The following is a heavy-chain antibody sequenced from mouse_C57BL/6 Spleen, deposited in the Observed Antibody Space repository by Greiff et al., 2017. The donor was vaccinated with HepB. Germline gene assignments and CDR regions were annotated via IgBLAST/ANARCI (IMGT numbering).Heavy chain of an antibody. V-gene: IGHV1-81*01. CDR2: IYPRSGNT. Sequence: QVQLQQSGAELARPGASVKLSCKASGYTFTSYGISWVKQRTGQGLEWIGEIYPRSGNTYYNEKFKGKATLTADKSSSTAYMEFRSLTSEDSAVYFCASSNLRCFAYWGQGTLVTVSA. D-gene: IGHD2-5*01. CDR1: GYTFTSYG. J-gene: IGHJ3*01. CDR3: ASSNLRCFAY.